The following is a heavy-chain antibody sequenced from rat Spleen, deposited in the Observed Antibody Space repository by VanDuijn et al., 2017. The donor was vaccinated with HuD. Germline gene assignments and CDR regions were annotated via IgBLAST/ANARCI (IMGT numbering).Heavy chain of an antibody. CDR2: INYDGGTP. Sequence: EVQLVESGGGSVQPGRSLKLSCAASGFTFSDYYMAWVRQAPTKGLEWVATINYDGGTPYYRDSVKGRFTISRDNAKNTLYLQMDSLRSEDTATYYCARSRNPGITYFDYWGQGASVTVSS. V-gene: IGHV5-29*01. D-gene: IGHD1-4*01. CDR3: ARSRNPGITYFDY. CDR1: GFTFSDYY. J-gene: IGHJ4*01.